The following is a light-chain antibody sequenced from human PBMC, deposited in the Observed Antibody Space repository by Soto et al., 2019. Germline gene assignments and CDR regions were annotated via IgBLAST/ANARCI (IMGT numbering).Light chain of an antibody. CDR2: DAS. CDR1: QDISNF. Sequence: DIQMTQSPSSLSASVGDRVAITCQASQDISNFLNWYQQKPGKAPKLLTYDASDLETGVPSRFSGSGSGTDFTFTISNLQPEDFATYYCQQYDSLPFTFGPATKVDIK. V-gene: IGKV1-33*01. CDR3: QQYDSLPFT. J-gene: IGKJ3*01.